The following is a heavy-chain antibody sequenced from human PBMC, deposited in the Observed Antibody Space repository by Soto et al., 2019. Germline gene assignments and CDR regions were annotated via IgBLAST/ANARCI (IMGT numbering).Heavy chain of an antibody. Sequence: SVKVSCKASGGTFSSYAISWVRQAPGQGLEWMGGIIPIFGTANYAQKFQGRVTITADESTSTAYMELSSLRSEDTAVYYCARGGLAPFNWFDPWGQGTLVTVSS. CDR1: GGTFSSYA. CDR2: IIPIFGTA. D-gene: IGHD3-16*01. V-gene: IGHV1-69*13. CDR3: ARGGLAPFNWFDP. J-gene: IGHJ5*02.